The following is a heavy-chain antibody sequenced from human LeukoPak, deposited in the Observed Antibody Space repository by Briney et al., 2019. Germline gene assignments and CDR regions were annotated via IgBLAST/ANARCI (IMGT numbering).Heavy chain of an antibody. Sequence: SETLSLTCAVYDGSFSGSYCTWIRQPPGKGLEWIGEINHSGRTNFNPSLKSRVTMSVDTSKNQFSLKLSSVTAADTAVYYCARRQVGLRRDLWFDPWGQGTLVTVSS. CDR1: DGSFSGSY. D-gene: IGHD2-15*01. CDR3: ARRQVGLRRDLWFDP. CDR2: INHSGRT. V-gene: IGHV4-34*01. J-gene: IGHJ5*02.